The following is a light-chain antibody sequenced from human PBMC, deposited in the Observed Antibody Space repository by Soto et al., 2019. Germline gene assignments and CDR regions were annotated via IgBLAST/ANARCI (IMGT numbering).Light chain of an antibody. CDR3: QQSSNIPWT. V-gene: IGKV1-39*01. Sequence: IQMTQSPSSLSASVGDSVTITCRTSPHVDRYLSWYQQIPGRAPKLLIYSASSLVSGVPPRFRGSASGTEFTLSISSLQREDFATYFCQQSSNIPWTFGQGTKVEMK. J-gene: IGKJ1*01. CDR2: SAS. CDR1: PHVDRY.